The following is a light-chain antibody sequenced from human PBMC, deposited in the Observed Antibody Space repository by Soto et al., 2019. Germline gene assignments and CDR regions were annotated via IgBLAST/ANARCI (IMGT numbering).Light chain of an antibody. J-gene: IGKJ3*01. CDR2: AAS. V-gene: IGKV1-39*01. CDR3: QQSYSTPHT. Sequence: DIQMTQSPSSLSASVGDRVTITCRASQSISSYLNWYQQKPGKAPKLLIYAASSLQSGVPSRFSGSGSGTDFTLTISSLQPEAFATYYCQQSYSTPHTFGPGTKVHIK. CDR1: QSISSY.